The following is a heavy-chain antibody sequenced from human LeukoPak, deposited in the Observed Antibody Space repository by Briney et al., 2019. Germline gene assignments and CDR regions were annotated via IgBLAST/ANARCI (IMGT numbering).Heavy chain of an antibody. CDR2: IYSGGST. J-gene: IGHJ6*02. CDR3: ASTSPGATYYDFWSADGASYYHYGMDV. D-gene: IGHD3-3*01. Sequence: GESLRLSCAASGFTFSSYWMNWVRQAPGKGLEWVSVIYSGGSTYYADSVKGRFTISRDNSKNTLYLQMNSLRAEDTAVYYCASTSPGATYYDFWSADGASYYHYGMDVWGQGTTVTVSS. CDR1: GFTFSSYW. V-gene: IGHV3-53*01.